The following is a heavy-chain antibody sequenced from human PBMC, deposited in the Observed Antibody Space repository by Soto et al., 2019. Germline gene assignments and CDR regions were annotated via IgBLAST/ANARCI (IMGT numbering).Heavy chain of an antibody. Sequence: GGSLRLSCAASGFTFSSYWMHWVRQAPGKGLVWVSRINSDGSSTSYADSVKGRFTISRDNAKNTLYLQMNSLRAEDTAVYYCARGDEDYGDYVGYYYYGMDVWGQGTTVTVS. CDR3: ARGDEDYGDYVGYYYYGMDV. V-gene: IGHV3-74*01. CDR2: INSDGSST. D-gene: IGHD4-17*01. J-gene: IGHJ6*02. CDR1: GFTFSSYW.